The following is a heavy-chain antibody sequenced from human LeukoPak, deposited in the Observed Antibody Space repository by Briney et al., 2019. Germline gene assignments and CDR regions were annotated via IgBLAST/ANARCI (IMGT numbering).Heavy chain of an antibody. CDR2: VYMAGST. V-gene: IGHV3-53*01. Sequence: GGSLRLSCARSGFTVTDYYMSWVRQAPGKGLEWVSVVYMAGSTYYAHSGRGRFTVSRDTSKNTVYLQMNSLRVEDTAVYYCARNSDILTESYGAFDMWGQGTMVTVSS. CDR1: GFTVTDYY. CDR3: ARNSDILTESYGAFDM. J-gene: IGHJ3*02. D-gene: IGHD3-9*01.